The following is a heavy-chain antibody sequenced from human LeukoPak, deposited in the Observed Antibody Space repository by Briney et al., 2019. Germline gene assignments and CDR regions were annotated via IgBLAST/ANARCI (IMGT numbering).Heavy chain of an antibody. D-gene: IGHD4-17*01. CDR3: VRSTAVITIVHFDS. J-gene: IGHJ4*02. Sequence: GGSLRLSCAASTSTFGNYWMNWVRQTPGKGLEWVANIKQDGSEKYSVASVKGRFTISRDNAKNSLYLEMDSLRAEDTAVYYCVRSTAVITIVHFDSWGQGTLVTVSS. CDR1: TSTFGNYW. V-gene: IGHV3-7*04. CDR2: IKQDGSEK.